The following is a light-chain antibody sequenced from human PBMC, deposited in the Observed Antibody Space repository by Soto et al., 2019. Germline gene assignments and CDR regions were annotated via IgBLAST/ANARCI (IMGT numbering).Light chain of an antibody. Sequence: DIQMTQSPSTLSASGGDRVTITCRASQSINNLLAWYQQKPGKAPNLLIYDASSLHSGVPSRFSGSGSGTEFTLTITSLQPDDFASYYCQQYHSYPWAFGQGTKVEIK. CDR1: QSINNL. CDR3: QQYHSYPWA. J-gene: IGKJ1*01. V-gene: IGKV1-5*03. CDR2: DAS.